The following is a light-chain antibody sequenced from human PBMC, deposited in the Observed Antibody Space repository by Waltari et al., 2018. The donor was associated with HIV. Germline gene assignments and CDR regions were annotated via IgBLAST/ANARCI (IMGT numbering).Light chain of an antibody. Sequence: QAVVTQEPSLTVSPGGTVTLTCGSSTGAVTSGHYSFWFQQKPGQAPKTPIYETNNKHSWTPARFSGSLLGGKAALTLSGAQPEDEADYYCLLSYSETDVLFGGGTKLTVL. J-gene: IGLJ2*01. CDR2: ETN. CDR1: TGAVTSGHY. CDR3: LLSYSETDVL. V-gene: IGLV7-46*01.